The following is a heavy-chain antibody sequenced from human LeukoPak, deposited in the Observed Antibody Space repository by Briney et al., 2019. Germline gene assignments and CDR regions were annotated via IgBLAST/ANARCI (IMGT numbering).Heavy chain of an antibody. J-gene: IGHJ4*02. CDR3: ARGTDRDGYNYDY. Sequence: ASVKVSCTAPGYTFTGYYMHWVRQAPGQGLEWMGRINPNSGGTNYAQKFQGRVTMTRDTSISTAYMELSRLRSDDTAVYYCARGTDRDGYNYDYWGQGTLVTVSS. V-gene: IGHV1-2*06. CDR2: INPNSGGT. D-gene: IGHD5-24*01. CDR1: GYTFTGYY.